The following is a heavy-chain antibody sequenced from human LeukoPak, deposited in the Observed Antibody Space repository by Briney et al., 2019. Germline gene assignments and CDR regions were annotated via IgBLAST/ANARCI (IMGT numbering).Heavy chain of an antibody. CDR1: GGSISSSSYY. CDR2: IYYSGST. Sequence: PSETLSLTCTVSGGSISSSSYYWGWIRQPPGKGLEWIGSIYYSGSTYYNPSLKSRVTISVDTSKNQFSLKLSSVTAADTAVYYCARDLREGRGYSSSWYLLDWGQGTLVTVSS. J-gene: IGHJ4*02. D-gene: IGHD6-13*01. CDR3: ARDLREGRGYSSSWYLLD. V-gene: IGHV4-39*07.